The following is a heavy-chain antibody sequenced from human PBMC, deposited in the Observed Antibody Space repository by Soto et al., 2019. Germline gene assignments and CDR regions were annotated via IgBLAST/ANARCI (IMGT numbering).Heavy chain of an antibody. V-gene: IGHV1-18*04. CDR2: ISAYNGNT. CDR3: ARDYSEIVVVTASTPFDY. Sequence: GASEKLSSKASGRTFTSYGISCVGQAPGQGLEWMGWISAYNGNTNYAQKLQGRVTMTTDTSTSTAYMELRSLRSDDTAVYYCARDYSEIVVVTASTPFDYRGQGTLVTVSS. CDR1: GRTFTSYG. J-gene: IGHJ4*02. D-gene: IGHD2-21*02.